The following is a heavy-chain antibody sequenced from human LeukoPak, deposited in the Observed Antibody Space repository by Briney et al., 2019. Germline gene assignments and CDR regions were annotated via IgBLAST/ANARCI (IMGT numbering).Heavy chain of an antibody. J-gene: IGHJ4*02. V-gene: IGHV4-61*02. CDR3: ARGNYYGSGSYPPGY. CDR1: GCSISSGSYY. D-gene: IGHD3-10*01. CDR2: SYTSGST. Sequence: PSETLSLTCTVSGCSISSGSYYWSWIRQPAGKGLEWIGRSYTSGSTNENPSLKSRVTISVDTSKNQFSLKLSSVTAADTAVYYGARGNYYGSGSYPPGYWGQGTLVTVSS.